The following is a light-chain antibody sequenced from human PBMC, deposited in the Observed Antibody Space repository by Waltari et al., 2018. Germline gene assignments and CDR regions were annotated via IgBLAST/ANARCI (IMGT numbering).Light chain of an antibody. CDR1: SSDVGGYNY. Sequence: QSALTQPASVSESPGQSITISCTGTSSDVGGYNYVSWYQQHIGKDPKLMIYDVSKRPSGVSNRFSGSKSGNTASLTISGLQAEDEADYYCSSYTSSSTWVFGGGTKLTVL. CDR2: DVS. CDR3: SSYTSSSTWV. V-gene: IGLV2-14*01. J-gene: IGLJ3*02.